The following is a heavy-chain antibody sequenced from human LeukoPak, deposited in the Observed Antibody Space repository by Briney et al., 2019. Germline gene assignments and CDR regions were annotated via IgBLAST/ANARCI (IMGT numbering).Heavy chain of an antibody. CDR2: IKQDASQE. CDR3: ARGVVYPTWSGPHWSDY. D-gene: IGHD3-3*01. V-gene: IGHV3-7*01. Sequence: GGSLRLSCAASGFTFSSYWMSWVRQAPGKGPEWVAHIKQDASQEDHVDSVKGRFTISRDNAKNSLYLQMNSLRAEDTAVYYCARGVVYPTWSGPHWSDYWGQGTLVTVSS. J-gene: IGHJ4*02. CDR1: GFTFSSYW.